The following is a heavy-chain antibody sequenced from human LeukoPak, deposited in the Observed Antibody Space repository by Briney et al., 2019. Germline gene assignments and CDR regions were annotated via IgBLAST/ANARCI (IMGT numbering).Heavy chain of an antibody. J-gene: IGHJ4*02. CDR2: IGTAGDT. CDR3: ARFGGAD. CDR1: GFTFSSYD. Sequence: GGSLRLSCAASGFTFSSYDMHWVRQATGKGLEWVSAIGTAGDTYYPGSVKGRFTISRDNAKNSLFLQMNSLRAEDTAVYYCARFGGADWGQGTLVTVSS. D-gene: IGHD4-23*01. V-gene: IGHV3-13*01.